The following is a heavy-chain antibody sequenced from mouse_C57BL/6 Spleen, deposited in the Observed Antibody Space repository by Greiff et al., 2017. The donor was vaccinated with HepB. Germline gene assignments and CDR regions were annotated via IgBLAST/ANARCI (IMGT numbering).Heavy chain of an antibody. CDR1: GYAFTNYL. J-gene: IGHJ2*01. D-gene: IGHD1-1*01. CDR3: AREYGGYFDY. Sequence: VQLQQSGAELVRPGTSVKVSCKASGYAFTNYLIEWVKQRPGQGLEWIGVINPGSGGTNYNEKFKGKATLTVDKSSSTAYMQLSSLTSEDSAVYYCAREYGGYFDYWGQGTTLTVSS. CDR2: INPGSGGT. V-gene: IGHV1-54*01.